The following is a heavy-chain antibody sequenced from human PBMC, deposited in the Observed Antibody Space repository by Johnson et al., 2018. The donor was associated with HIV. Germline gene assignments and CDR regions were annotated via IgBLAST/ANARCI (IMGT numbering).Heavy chain of an antibody. Sequence: QMQLVESGGGVVQPGRSLRLSCAASGFTFSSYAMHWVRQAPGKGLEWVAVISYDGSNKYYADSVKGRFTISRDNSKNTLYLQMKSLRAEDTAVYYCARDSGRYSSSWATFGAFDIWGQGTMVTVSS. J-gene: IGHJ3*02. CDR3: ARDSGRYSSSWATFGAFDI. D-gene: IGHD6-13*01. CDR1: GFTFSSYA. CDR2: ISYDGSNK. V-gene: IGHV3-30*04.